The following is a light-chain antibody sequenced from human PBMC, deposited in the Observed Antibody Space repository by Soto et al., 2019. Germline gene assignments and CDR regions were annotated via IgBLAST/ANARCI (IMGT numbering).Light chain of an antibody. CDR1: QSISSY. V-gene: IGKV1-39*01. J-gene: IGKJ1*01. CDR2: AAS. Sequence: DIQMTQSPSSLSASVGDRVTITCRASQSISSYLNCYQQKPWKAPKLLIYAASSLQSGVPSRFTGSGSGTDFTLTITILQPEDFATYYCQQSYSTPQTFGQGNTVDIK. CDR3: QQSYSTPQT.